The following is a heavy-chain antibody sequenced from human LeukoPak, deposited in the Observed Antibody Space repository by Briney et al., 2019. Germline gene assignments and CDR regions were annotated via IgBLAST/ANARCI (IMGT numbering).Heavy chain of an antibody. CDR1: GGSISSYY. Sequence: SETLSLTCTVSGGSISSYYWSWIRQPPGKGLEWIGSIYHSGSTYYNPSLKSRVTISVDTSKNQFSLKLSSVTAADTAVYYCASFMTTVTTSDYWGQGTLVTVSS. J-gene: IGHJ4*02. V-gene: IGHV4-59*08. CDR3: ASFMTTVTTSDY. CDR2: IYHSGST. D-gene: IGHD4-17*01.